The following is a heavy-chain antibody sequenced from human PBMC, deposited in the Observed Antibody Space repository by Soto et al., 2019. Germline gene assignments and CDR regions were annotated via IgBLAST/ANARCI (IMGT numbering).Heavy chain of an antibody. Sequence: QVQLVQSGAEVKKPGASVKVSCKASGYTFTNYGITWVRQAPGQGLEWMGWISVYNGNTKYAQKFQGRVTMTTDTTTARAYPERRGVRADDTVVYVDAAEYISGWYAGGSPLVYWGQGTLVTVSS. V-gene: IGHV1-18*01. CDR3: AAEYISGWYAGGSPLVY. J-gene: IGHJ4*02. CDR1: GYTFTNYG. D-gene: IGHD6-19*01. CDR2: ISVYNGNT.